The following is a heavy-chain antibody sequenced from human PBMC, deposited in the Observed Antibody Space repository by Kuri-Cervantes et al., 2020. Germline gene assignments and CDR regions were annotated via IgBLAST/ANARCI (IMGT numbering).Heavy chain of an antibody. Sequence: SETLSLTCTVSGGSISSYYWSRIRQPPGKGLEWIGYIYYSGSTNYNPSLKGRVTISVDTSKNQFSLKLSSVTAADTAVYYCARFSDAFDIWGQGTMVTVSS. J-gene: IGHJ3*02. D-gene: IGHD3-3*01. CDR3: ARFSDAFDI. CDR1: GGSISSYY. V-gene: IGHV4-59*08. CDR2: IYYSGST.